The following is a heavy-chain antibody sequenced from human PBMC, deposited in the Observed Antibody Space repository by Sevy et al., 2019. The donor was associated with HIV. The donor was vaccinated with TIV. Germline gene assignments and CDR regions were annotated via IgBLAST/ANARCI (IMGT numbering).Heavy chain of an antibody. D-gene: IGHD2-15*01. J-gene: IGHJ6*02. Sequence: GGSLRLSCAASGFTFSSYSMNWVRQAPGKGLEWVSSISSSSSYIYYADSVKGRFTIPRDNAKNSLYLQMNSLRAEDTAVYYCARDLTLGYCSGGSCYGGGYYYYGMDVWGQGTTVTVSS. CDR2: ISSSSSYI. CDR1: GFTFSSYS. V-gene: IGHV3-21*01. CDR3: ARDLTLGYCSGGSCYGGGYYYYGMDV.